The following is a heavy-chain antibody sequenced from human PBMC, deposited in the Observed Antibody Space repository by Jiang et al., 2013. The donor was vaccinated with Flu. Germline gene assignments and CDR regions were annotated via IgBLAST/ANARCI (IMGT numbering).Heavy chain of an antibody. Sequence: GPGLVKPSETLSLTCAVSGDSVSAFHWSWVRRPAGKGLEWIGRVYTSGSTNYNPSLRTPVSMSLDRSKNQVSLNLRSVTAADTAVYFCARDRYSNGWYYIDYVGSREPWSPSPQ. J-gene: IGHJ4*02. CDR1: GDSVSAFH. CDR3: ARDRYSNGWYYIDY. V-gene: IGHV4-4*07. D-gene: IGHD6-19*01. CDR2: VYTSGST.